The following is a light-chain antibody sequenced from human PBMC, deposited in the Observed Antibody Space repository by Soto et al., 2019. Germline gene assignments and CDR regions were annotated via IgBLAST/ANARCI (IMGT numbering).Light chain of an antibody. CDR3: SSDTRTSTL. V-gene: IGLV2-14*01. CDR2: EVS. CDR1: SSDVGGYNY. J-gene: IGLJ2*01. Sequence: QSVLTQPASVSGSPGQSITISCTGTSSDVGGYNYVSWYQQHPGNAPRLMIYEVSNRPSGVSNRFSGSKSGNTASLTISGLQAEDEADYYCSSDTRTSTLFGGGTKLTVL.